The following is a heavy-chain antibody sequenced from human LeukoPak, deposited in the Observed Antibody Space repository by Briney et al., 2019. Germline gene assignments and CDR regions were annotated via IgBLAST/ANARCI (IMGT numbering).Heavy chain of an antibody. V-gene: IGHV3-23*01. D-gene: IGHD3-22*01. Sequence: QPGGSLRLSCAASGFTFSSYAMSWVRQAPGKGLEWVSAIIGSGGSTYYADSVKGRFTISRDNSKNTLYLQMNSLRAEDTAVYYCARVSASSGYYPYYFDYWGQGTLVTVSS. CDR2: IIGSGGST. CDR3: ARVSASSGYYPYYFDY. J-gene: IGHJ4*02. CDR1: GFTFSSYA.